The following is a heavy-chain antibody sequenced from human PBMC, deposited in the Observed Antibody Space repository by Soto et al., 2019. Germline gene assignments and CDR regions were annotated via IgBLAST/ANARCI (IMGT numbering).Heavy chain of an antibody. J-gene: IGHJ3*02. CDR3: AGQPDIVVVVAALDAFDI. Sequence: SVKPSCKASGVTFSSYAIRWLRQAHGQGIEWMGGIIPIFGTANYAQKYQGRVTITADESTSTAYKELSSLRSEDTAVYYCAGQPDIVVVVAALDAFDIWGQGTMVTVSS. V-gene: IGHV1-69*13. D-gene: IGHD2-15*01. CDR1: GVTFSSYA. CDR2: IIPIFGTA.